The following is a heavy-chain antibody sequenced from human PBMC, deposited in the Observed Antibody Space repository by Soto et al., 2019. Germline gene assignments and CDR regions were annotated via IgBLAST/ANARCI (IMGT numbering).Heavy chain of an antibody. D-gene: IGHD3-9*01. J-gene: IGHJ4*02. CDR3: ARLDDILTGYDYFDY. CDR1: GFTFSSYA. V-gene: IGHV3-23*01. Sequence: GGSLRLSCAASGFTFSSYAMSWVRQAPGKGLEWVSAISGSGGSTYYADSVKGRFTISRDNSKNTLYLQWSSLKASDTAMYYCARLDDILTGYDYFDYWGQGTLVTVSS. CDR2: ISGSGGST.